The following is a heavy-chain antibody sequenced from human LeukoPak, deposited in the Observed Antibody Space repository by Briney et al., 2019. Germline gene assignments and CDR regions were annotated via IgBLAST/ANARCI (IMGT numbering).Heavy chain of an antibody. CDR1: GGSISSGDYY. CDR2: IYYSGST. D-gene: IGHD6-13*01. J-gene: IGHJ4*02. CDR3: ARDSRSSRSVWY. Sequence: SETLSLTCTVSGGSISSGDYYWSWIRQPPGKGLEWIGYIYYSGSTYYNPSLKSRVTISVDTSKNQFSLKLSSVTAADTAVYYCARDSRSSRSVWYWGQGTLVTVSS. V-gene: IGHV4-30-4*08.